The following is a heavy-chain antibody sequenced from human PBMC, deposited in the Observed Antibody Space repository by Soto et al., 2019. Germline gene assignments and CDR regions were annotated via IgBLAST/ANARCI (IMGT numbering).Heavy chain of an antibody. CDR2: LQTDGSHP. V-gene: IGHV3-74*01. J-gene: IGHJ4*02. CDR1: GFKFDYYW. D-gene: IGHD2-21*02. CDR3: ARGGDPDY. Sequence: EVQLVESGGGLVQPGGSLRLSCVAAGFKFDYYWMHWVRQAPGGGLMWISRLQTDGSHPAYADAVKGRFTISRDNAKNTLYLQMNNLRVEDTAIYYFARGGDPDYWGQGTLVTVSS.